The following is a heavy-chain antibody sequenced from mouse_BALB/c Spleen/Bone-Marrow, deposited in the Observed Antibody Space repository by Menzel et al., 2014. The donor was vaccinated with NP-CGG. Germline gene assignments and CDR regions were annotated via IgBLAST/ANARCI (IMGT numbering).Heavy chain of an antibody. V-gene: IGHV5-9-2*01. J-gene: IGHJ3*01. CDR1: GFSFSSYG. Sequence: VQLKESGGGLVKSGGSLKLSCAASGFSFSSYGMSWVRQTPEKRLEWVATISGDGRYTFYSDSVKGRFTIFRDNAKNNLYLQLSSLRSEDTALYYCARHAYYDQTEVSFVYWGQGTLVTVSA. D-gene: IGHD2-4*01. CDR3: ARHAYYDQTEVSFVY. CDR2: ISGDGRYT.